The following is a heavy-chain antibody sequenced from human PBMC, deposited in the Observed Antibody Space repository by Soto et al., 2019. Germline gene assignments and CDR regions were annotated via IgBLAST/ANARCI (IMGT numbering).Heavy chain of an antibody. Sequence: ASVKVSCKASGYTFTSYAMHWVRQAPGQGLEWMGWISAYNANTHYAQKLQGRVTMTTDTFTSTAYMELRSLRSDDTAVYYCARGENWFDPWGQGTLVTSPQ. CDR3: ARGENWFDP. J-gene: IGHJ5*02. CDR2: ISAYNANT. V-gene: IGHV1-18*01. CDR1: GYTFTSYA.